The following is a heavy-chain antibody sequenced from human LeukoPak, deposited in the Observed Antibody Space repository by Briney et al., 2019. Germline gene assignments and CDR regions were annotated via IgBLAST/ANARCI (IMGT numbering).Heavy chain of an antibody. V-gene: IGHV4-34*01. D-gene: IGHD5-12*01. J-gene: IGHJ4*02. CDR3: GGLSGYHFHY. Sequence: SETLSLTCGVYSGSLSDKYWSWIRQPPGKGLEWIGEINTSGRTNYNTSLTSRVTMSIDTSKNKLSLKLSSVTAADTALYYCGGLSGYHFHYWGQGALVTVSS. CDR1: SGSLSDKY. CDR2: INTSGRT.